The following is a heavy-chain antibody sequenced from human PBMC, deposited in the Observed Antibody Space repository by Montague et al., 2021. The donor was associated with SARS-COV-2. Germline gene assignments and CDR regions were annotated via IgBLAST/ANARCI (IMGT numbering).Heavy chain of an antibody. V-gene: IGHV2-70*11. J-gene: IGHJ4*02. CDR1: GFSLSTSGMC. CDR3: ARLYYGSGSPPRDY. CDR2: IGWDXYK. Sequence: PALVKPTQTLTLICTFSGFSLSTSGMCVSWIRHPPGKALEWLARIGWDXYKYYSTSLKTRLTISKATSKNPGVLTMSNMDPVGTATYYCARLYYGSGSPPRDYWGQGTLVTVSS. D-gene: IGHD3-10*01.